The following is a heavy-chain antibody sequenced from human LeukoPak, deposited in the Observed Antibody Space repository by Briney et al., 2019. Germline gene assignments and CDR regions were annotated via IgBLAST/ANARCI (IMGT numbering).Heavy chain of an antibody. Sequence: AASVKVSCKASGYTFTSYGISWVRQAPGQGLEWMGWFSAYNGNTNYAQKLQGRVTMTTDTSTSTAYMELRSLRSDDTAVYYCARDQGITGKRSGCDYWGQGTLVTVSS. CDR1: GYTFTSYG. V-gene: IGHV1-18*01. D-gene: IGHD1-20*01. J-gene: IGHJ4*02. CDR2: FSAYNGNT. CDR3: ARDQGITGKRSGCDY.